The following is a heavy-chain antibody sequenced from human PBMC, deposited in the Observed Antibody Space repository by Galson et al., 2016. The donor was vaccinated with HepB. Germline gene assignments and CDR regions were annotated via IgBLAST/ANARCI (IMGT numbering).Heavy chain of an antibody. V-gene: IGHV3-7*01. Sequence: SLRLSCAASGFTFNSYWMSWVRQAPGKGLVWLANINQGGSDRKYVDSVMGRFTISRDNAKNSLYLQMNSLTTEDTAVYFCARRLDTQGRIGGWAWGMDVWGQGTTVTVSS. J-gene: IGHJ6*02. CDR1: GFTFNSYW. CDR2: INQGGSDR. D-gene: IGHD3-10*01. CDR3: ARRLDTQGRIGGWAWGMDV.